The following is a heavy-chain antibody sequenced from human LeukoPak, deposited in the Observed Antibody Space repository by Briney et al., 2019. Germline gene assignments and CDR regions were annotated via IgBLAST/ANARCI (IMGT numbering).Heavy chain of an antibody. Sequence: SETLSLTCTVSGGSISSYYWSWIRQPPGKGLEWIGYIYYSGSTNYNPSLKSRVTISVDTSKNQFSLKLTSVTVADTATYYCVRQGTNSGYYLLDHWGQGHPVIVSS. CDR1: GGSISSYY. CDR2: IYYSGST. J-gene: IGHJ4*02. CDR3: VRQGTNSGYYLLDH. V-gene: IGHV4-59*08. D-gene: IGHD3-22*01.